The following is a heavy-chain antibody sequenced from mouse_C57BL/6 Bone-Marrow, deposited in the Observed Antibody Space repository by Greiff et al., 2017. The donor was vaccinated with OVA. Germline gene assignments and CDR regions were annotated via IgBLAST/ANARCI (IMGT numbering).Heavy chain of an antibody. CDR1: GYTFTSYW. V-gene: IGHV1-64*01. Sequence: QVQLQQPGAELVKPGASVKLSCKASGYTFTSYWMHWVKQRPGQGLEWIGMIHPNSGSTNYNEKFKSKATLTVDKSSSTAYMQLSSLTSEDSAVYYCASPPIDDGYYDPYYYAMDYWGQGTSVTVSS. J-gene: IGHJ4*01. CDR2: IHPNSGST. CDR3: ASPPIDDGYYDPYYYAMDY. D-gene: IGHD2-3*01.